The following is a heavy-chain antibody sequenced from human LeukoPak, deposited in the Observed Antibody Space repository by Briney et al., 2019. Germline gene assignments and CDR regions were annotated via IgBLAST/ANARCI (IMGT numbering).Heavy chain of an antibody. CDR3: ARDRDSSGWYYFDY. CDR2: FSSSSRTV. CDR1: GFTLSNYC. J-gene: IGHJ4*02. D-gene: IGHD6-19*01. V-gene: IGHV3-48*01. Sequence: GGSLRLSCAVTGFTLSNYCMNWVRQAPGKGLEWVSYFSSSSRTVYYADSVKGRFTISRDNAQNSLYLQMNSLRAEDTAVYYCARDRDSSGWYYFDYWGRGTLVTVSS.